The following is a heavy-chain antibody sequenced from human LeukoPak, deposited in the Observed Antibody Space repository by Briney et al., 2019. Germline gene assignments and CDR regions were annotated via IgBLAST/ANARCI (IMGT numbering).Heavy chain of an antibody. J-gene: IGHJ3*02. V-gene: IGHV3-30*03. D-gene: IGHD4-17*01. CDR3: ATPIYGEDAFDI. Sequence: PGGSLTLSCAASGFTFSSYGMHGVRQAPGKGLEGVAVISYDGSNKYYPDSVKGRFTISRDNSKNTLYLQMNSLRAEDTAAYYCATPIYGEDAFDIWGQGTMVTVSS. CDR1: GFTFSSYG. CDR2: ISYDGSNK.